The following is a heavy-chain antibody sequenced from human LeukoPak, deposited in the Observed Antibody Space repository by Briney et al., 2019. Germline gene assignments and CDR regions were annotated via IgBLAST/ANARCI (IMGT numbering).Heavy chain of an antibody. CDR3: ASAGSDTQSWWFDY. CDR1: EFTFNVYS. Sequence: GGSLRLSCAASEFTFNVYSMVWVRQTPGKGLEWLSYIGYTSSPIYYADSVKGRFTVSRDNSKNSLYLQMSSLKDEDTAVYYCASAGSDTQSWWFDYWGQGALVTVSS. D-gene: IGHD2-15*01. CDR2: IGYTSSPI. V-gene: IGHV3-48*02. J-gene: IGHJ4*02.